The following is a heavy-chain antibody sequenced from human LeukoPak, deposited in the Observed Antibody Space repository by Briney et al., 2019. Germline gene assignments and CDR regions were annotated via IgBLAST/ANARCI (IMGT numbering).Heavy chain of an antibody. V-gene: IGHV1-8*03. D-gene: IGHD2-2*01. J-gene: IGHJ4*02. Sequence: ASVKVSCKGSGYTFTSYDINWMRQATGQGLEWMGWMNPNSGNTGYAQKFQGRVTITRNTSISTAYMELSSLRSEDTAVYYCALNLVPAADYYFDYWGQGTLVTVSS. CDR1: GYTFTSYD. CDR2: MNPNSGNT. CDR3: ALNLVPAADYYFDY.